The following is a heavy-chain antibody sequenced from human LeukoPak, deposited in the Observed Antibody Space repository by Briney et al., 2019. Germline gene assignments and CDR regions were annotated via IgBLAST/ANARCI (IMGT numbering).Heavy chain of an antibody. D-gene: IGHD3-22*01. CDR2: INPSGGST. J-gene: IGHJ3*01. CDR1: AYTFTNYY. Sequence: ASVKVSCKASAYTFTNYYLHWVRQAPGQGLEWMGIINPSGGSTSYAQRFQGRVTMTRDTSTSTVYMELSSLRSEDTAVYYCAREGSSGQLLWGQGSMVTVSS. V-gene: IGHV1-46*01. CDR3: AREGSSGQLL.